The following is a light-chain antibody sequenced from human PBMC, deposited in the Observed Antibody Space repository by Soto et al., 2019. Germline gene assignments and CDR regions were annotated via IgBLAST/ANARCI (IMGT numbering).Light chain of an antibody. CDR2: LVS. V-gene: IGLV2-18*02. CDR1: SSDVGSYNR. J-gene: IGLJ1*01. Sequence: QSALTQPPSVSGSPGQSVTISCTGTSSDVGSYNRVSWFHQPPGTAPKLLIYLVSNRPSGVPDRFSGSKSGNTASLTISGLQAEDEADYYCCSYTTSSTYVFGTGTKLTVL. CDR3: CSYTTSSTYV.